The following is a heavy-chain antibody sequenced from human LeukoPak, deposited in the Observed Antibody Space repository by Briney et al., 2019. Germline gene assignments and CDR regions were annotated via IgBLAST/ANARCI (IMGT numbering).Heavy chain of an antibody. J-gene: IGHJ4*02. Sequence: GGSLRLSCAASGFTFSSYSMNWVRQAPGKGLEWVSSISSSSSYIYYADSVKGRFTISRDNAKNSLYLQMNSLRAEDTAVYYCARGSIMIVVVSTIDYWGQGTLATVSS. CDR1: GFTFSSYS. CDR2: ISSSSSYI. D-gene: IGHD3-22*01. CDR3: ARGSIMIVVVSTIDY. V-gene: IGHV3-21*01.